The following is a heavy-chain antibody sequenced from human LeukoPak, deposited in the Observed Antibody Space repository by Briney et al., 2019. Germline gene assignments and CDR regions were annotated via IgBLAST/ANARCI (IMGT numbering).Heavy chain of an antibody. D-gene: IGHD6-13*01. J-gene: IGHJ5*02. V-gene: IGHV4-34*01. Sequence: SETLSLTCAVYGGSFSGYYWSWIRQPPGKGLEWIGEINHSGSTNYNPSLKSRVTISVDTSKNQFSLKLSSVTAADTAVYYCARGIAAASRRGFDPWGQGTLVTVSS. CDR3: ARGIAAASRRGFDP. CDR1: GGSFSGYY. CDR2: INHSGST.